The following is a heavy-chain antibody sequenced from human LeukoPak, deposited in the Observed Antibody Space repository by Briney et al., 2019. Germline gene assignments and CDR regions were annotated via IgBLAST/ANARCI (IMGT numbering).Heavy chain of an antibody. CDR2: ISSSGSTI. CDR3: AKGAPYCGGDCYSSMEDPGIDY. V-gene: IGHV3-48*03. Sequence: GGSLRLSCAASGFTFSSYEMNWVRQAPGKGLGWVSYISSSGSTIYYADSVKGRFTISRDNAKNSLYLQMNSLRAEDTAVYYCAKGAPYCGGDCYSSMEDPGIDYWGQGTLVTVSS. D-gene: IGHD2-21*02. CDR1: GFTFSSYE. J-gene: IGHJ4*02.